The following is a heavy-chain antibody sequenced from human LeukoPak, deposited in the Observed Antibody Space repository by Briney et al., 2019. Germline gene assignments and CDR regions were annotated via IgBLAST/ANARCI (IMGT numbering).Heavy chain of an antibody. CDR2: INPSGGST. Sequence: ASEKVSCKASGYTFTSYYMHCGLQAPGHALEWMGIINPSGGSTSYAQKFQGRVTMTRDTYTSTVYMELSSLRSEDTAVYYCARRAAEPYDILTGYYPIFDYWGQGTLVTVSS. CDR3: ARRAAEPYDILTGYYPIFDY. V-gene: IGHV1-46*01. CDR1: GYTFTSYY. D-gene: IGHD3-9*01. J-gene: IGHJ4*02.